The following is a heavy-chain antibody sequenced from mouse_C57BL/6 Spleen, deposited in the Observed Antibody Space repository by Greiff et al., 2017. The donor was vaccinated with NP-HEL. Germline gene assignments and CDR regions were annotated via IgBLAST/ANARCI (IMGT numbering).Heavy chain of an antibody. Sequence: QVQLKESGAELVKPGASVKISCKASGYAFSSYWMNWVKQRPGKGLEWIGQIYPGDGDTNYNGKFKGKATLTADKSSSTAYMQLSSLTSEDSAVYFCARCPYSNYCAMDYWGQGTSVTVSS. CDR1: GYAFSSYW. J-gene: IGHJ4*01. CDR2: IYPGDGDT. V-gene: IGHV1-80*01. CDR3: ARCPYSNYCAMDY. D-gene: IGHD2-5*01.